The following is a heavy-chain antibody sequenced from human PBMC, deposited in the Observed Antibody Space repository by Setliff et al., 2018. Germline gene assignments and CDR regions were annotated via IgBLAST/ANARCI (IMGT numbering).Heavy chain of an antibody. J-gene: IGHJ4*02. D-gene: IGHD3-22*01. Sequence: ASVKVSCKASGGTFSSYAISWVRQAPGQGLEWMGGIIPIFGTANYAQKFQGRATITTDESTSTAYMELSSLRSEDTAVYYCARDHGPDSSGYYSFDYWGQGTLVTVSS. CDR1: GGTFSSYA. V-gene: IGHV1-69*05. CDR3: ARDHGPDSSGYYSFDY. CDR2: IIPIFGTA.